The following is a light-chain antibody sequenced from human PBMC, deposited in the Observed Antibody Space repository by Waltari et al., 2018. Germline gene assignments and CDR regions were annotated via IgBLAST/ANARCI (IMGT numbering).Light chain of an antibody. J-gene: IGLJ2*01. Sequence: SYELTQPPSVSVSPGQTARITCPGGALPKQHAYWYQQKAGQAPVVVVYKNNERPSGIPERLSGSSSGQTVTLTISGVQAEDEADYYCQSADSSGTYVIFGGGTKLTVL. CDR3: QSADSSGTYVI. CDR1: ALPKQH. CDR2: KNN. V-gene: IGLV3-25*03.